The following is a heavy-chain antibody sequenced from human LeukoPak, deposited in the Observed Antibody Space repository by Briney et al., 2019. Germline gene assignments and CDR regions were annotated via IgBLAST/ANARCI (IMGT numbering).Heavy chain of an antibody. J-gene: IGHJ4*02. CDR1: GLTFSSHA. Sequence: GGSLRLSCEASGLTFSSHAMNWVRQAPGKGLEWVSGISSSGSGGSIHYADSVMGRFTISRDNSKNTLHLQMNSLRAEDTGIYYCAKERTGWSGVIDSWGQGTQVTVSS. CDR3: AKERTGWSGVIDS. V-gene: IGHV3-23*01. D-gene: IGHD6-19*01. CDR2: ISSSGSGGSI.